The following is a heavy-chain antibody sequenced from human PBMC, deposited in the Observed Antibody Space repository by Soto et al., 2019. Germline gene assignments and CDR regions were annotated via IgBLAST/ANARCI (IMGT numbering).Heavy chain of an antibody. V-gene: IGHV4-31*03. D-gene: IGHD2-8*01. CDR3: ARDRRSACCSNGVCSSGWFDP. CDR1: GGSISSGGYY. Sequence: QVQLQESGPGLVKPSQTLSLTCTVSGGSISSGGYYWSWIRQHPGKGLEWIGYIYYSGSTYYNPSLKCRGTISVDPSKSQFSLKLSSVTAADTAVYYCARDRRSACCSNGVCSSGWFDPWGQGTLVTVSS. CDR2: IYYSGST. J-gene: IGHJ5*02.